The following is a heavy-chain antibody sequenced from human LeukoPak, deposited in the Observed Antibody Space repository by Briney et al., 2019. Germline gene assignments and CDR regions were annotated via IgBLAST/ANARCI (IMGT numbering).Heavy chain of an antibody. V-gene: IGHV1-69*05. Sequence: SVKVSCKTSGGTFSIYAISRVRQAPGQGLEWMGGFIPIFGAANYAQKFQGRVTITTDESTSTAYMEQSSLRSEDTAVYYCARDLFYCTNGVCYSPDILGAAFDIWGQGTMVTVSS. CDR3: ARDLFYCTNGVCYSPDILGAAFDI. CDR2: FIPIFGAA. J-gene: IGHJ3*02. D-gene: IGHD2-8*01. CDR1: GGTFSIYA.